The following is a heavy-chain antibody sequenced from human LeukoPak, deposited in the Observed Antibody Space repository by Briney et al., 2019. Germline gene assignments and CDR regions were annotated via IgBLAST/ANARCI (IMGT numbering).Heavy chain of an antibody. CDR3: ARSIGSSSWNNVDY. CDR1: GYGCTVYY. Sequence: ASVKVSCKASGYGCTVYYMHWVRQAPGQGLEWMGWISACNGNTNYAQQLQGRVTMTTDTSTSTAYMELRSLRSDNTAVYYCARSIGSSSWNNVDYWGQGTLVTVYS. J-gene: IGHJ4*02. D-gene: IGHD6-13*01. V-gene: IGHV1-18*04. CDR2: ISACNGNT.